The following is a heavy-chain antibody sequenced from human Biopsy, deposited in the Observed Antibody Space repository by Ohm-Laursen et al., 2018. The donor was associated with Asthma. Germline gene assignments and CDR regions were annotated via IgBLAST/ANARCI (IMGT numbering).Heavy chain of an antibody. Sequence: SETLSLTCTVSGVSISSDYWSWIRQPPGKGLEWTGHIYYSGSTNYQPSLKSRVTISVDTSKNQFSLKLRSVTAADAAVYYCARGISRVTGLFDHFDSWGQGTLVTVSS. CDR1: GVSISSDY. J-gene: IGHJ4*02. CDR2: IYYSGST. D-gene: IGHD2-21*02. CDR3: ARGISRVTGLFDHFDS. V-gene: IGHV4-59*01.